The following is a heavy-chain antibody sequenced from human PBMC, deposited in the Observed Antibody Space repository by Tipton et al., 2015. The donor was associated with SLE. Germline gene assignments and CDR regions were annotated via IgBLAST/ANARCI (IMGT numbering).Heavy chain of an antibody. J-gene: IGHJ6*02. V-gene: IGHV1-2*06. Sequence: QLVQSGAEVKKPGASVKVSCKASGYTFTGYYMHWVRQAPGQGLEWMGRINPNSGGTNYAQKFQGRVTMTRDTSISTAYMELSRLRSDDTAVYYCAREDLGTVRGVIITSYYGMDVWGQGTTVTVSS. D-gene: IGHD3-10*01. CDR3: AREDLGTVRGVIITSYYGMDV. CDR1: GYTFTGYY. CDR2: INPNSGGT.